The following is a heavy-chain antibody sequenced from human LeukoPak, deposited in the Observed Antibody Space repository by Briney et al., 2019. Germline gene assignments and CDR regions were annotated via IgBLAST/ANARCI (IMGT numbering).Heavy chain of an antibody. V-gene: IGHV1-2*02. CDR2: INPNSGGT. D-gene: IGHD1-26*01. CDR3: ARDTRGASAFDI. Sequence: ASVKVSCKASGYSFTGYYMHWVRQAPGQGLEWMGWINPNSGGTNYAQKFQGRVTMTRDTSISTAYMELSRLISDDTAVYYCARDTRGASAFDIWGQGTMVTVSS. CDR1: GYSFTGYY. J-gene: IGHJ3*02.